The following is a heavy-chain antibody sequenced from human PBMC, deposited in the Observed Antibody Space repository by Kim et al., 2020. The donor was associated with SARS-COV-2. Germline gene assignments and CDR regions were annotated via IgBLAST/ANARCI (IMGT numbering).Heavy chain of an antibody. J-gene: IGHJ4*02. CDR2: IIPIFGTA. D-gene: IGHD3-10*01. CDR1: GGTFSSYA. Sequence: SVKVSCKASGGTFSSYAISWVRQAPGQGLEWMGGIIPIFGTANYAQKFQGRVTITADESTSTAYMELSSLRSEDTAVYYCARHNYYGSGSYFNYWGQGTLVTVSS. V-gene: IGHV1-69*13. CDR3: ARHNYYGSGSYFNY.